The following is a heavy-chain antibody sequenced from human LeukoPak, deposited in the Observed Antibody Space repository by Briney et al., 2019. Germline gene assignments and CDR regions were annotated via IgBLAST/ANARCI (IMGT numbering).Heavy chain of an antibody. Sequence: PGGSLRLSCAASGFTFSSYEMNLVRQAPGKGLEWVSYISSSGSTIYYADSVKSRFTISRDNAKNSLYLQMNSLRAEDTAVYYCAREPYSGYDGGYYYYYYYMDVWGKGTTVTVSS. J-gene: IGHJ6*03. V-gene: IGHV3-48*03. CDR1: GFTFSSYE. CDR2: ISSSGSTI. CDR3: AREPYSGYDGGYYYYYYYMDV. D-gene: IGHD5-12*01.